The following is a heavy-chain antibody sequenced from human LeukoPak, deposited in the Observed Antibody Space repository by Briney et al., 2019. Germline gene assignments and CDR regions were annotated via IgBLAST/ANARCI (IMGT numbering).Heavy chain of an antibody. V-gene: IGHV1-18*01. CDR3: ARDDCGGNYVFGFPSN. CDR2: ISAYNGNT. CDR1: GYTFTSYG. J-gene: IGHJ4*02. D-gene: IGHD4-23*01. Sequence: ASVKVSCKASGYTFTSYGISWVRQAPGQGLEWMGWISAYNGNTNYAQKLQGRVTMTTDTSTSTAYMELRSLRSDDTAVYYCARDDCGGNYVFGFPSNWGQGTLVTVSS.